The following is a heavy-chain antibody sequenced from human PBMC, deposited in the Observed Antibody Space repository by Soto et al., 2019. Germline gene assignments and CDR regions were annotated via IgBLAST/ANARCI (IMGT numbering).Heavy chain of an antibody. Sequence: QVQLVQSGAEVKKPGSSVKVSCKASGGTFSSYTISWVRQAPGQGLEWMGRIIPILGIANYAQKFQGRVTITADKSTSTAYMELSSLRSEDTAVYYCARERTMVRGVITYYYYMDVWGKGTTVTVSS. J-gene: IGHJ6*03. CDR2: IIPILGIA. V-gene: IGHV1-69*08. D-gene: IGHD3-10*01. CDR1: GGTFSSYT. CDR3: ARERTMVRGVITYYYYMDV.